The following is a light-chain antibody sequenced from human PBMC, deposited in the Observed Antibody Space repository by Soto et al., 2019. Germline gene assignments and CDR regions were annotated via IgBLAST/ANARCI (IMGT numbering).Light chain of an antibody. CDR1: SSKIGAGYD. J-gene: IGLJ3*02. CDR3: QSYDSSRSGWV. CDR2: GNS. Sequence: QSALTQPPSVSGAPGQRVTISCTGSSSKIGAGYDVHWYQQLPGTAPKLLIYGNSNRPSGVPDRFSGSKSGTSASLAITGLQAEDEADYYCQSYDSSRSGWVFGGGTKVTVL. V-gene: IGLV1-40*01.